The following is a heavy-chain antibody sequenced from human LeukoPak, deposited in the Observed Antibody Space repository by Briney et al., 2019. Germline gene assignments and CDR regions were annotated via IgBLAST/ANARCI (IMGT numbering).Heavy chain of an antibody. Sequence: GGSLRLSCAASGFTFDDYAMNWVRRAPGKGLEWVSYISNNSSTIYYADSVKGRFTISRDNAKNSLYLQMNSLRAEDTALYYCARGAEPPYYYGSGSSDAFDIWGQGTMVTVSS. CDR3: ARGAEPPYYYGSGSSDAFDI. J-gene: IGHJ3*02. CDR1: GFTFDDYA. CDR2: ISNNSSTI. V-gene: IGHV3-48*01. D-gene: IGHD3-10*01.